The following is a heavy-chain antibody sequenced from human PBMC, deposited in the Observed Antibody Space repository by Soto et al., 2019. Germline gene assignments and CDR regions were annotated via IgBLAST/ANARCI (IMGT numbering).Heavy chain of an antibody. CDR1: GGTFSSYA. CDR2: IIPIFGTA. CDR3: ARAWWALQPPNWFDP. D-gene: IGHD2-8*02. Sequence: GASVNVSCKASGGTFSSYAISWVRQAPGQGLECMGGIIPIFGTANYAQKFQGRVTITADESTSTAYMELSSLRSEDTAVYYCARAWWALQPPNWFDPCGQGTLVTFSS. J-gene: IGHJ5*02. V-gene: IGHV1-69*13.